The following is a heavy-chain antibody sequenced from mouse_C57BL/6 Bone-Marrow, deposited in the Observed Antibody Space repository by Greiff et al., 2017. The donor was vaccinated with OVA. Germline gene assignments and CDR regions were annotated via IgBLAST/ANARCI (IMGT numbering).Heavy chain of an antibody. V-gene: IGHV1-81*01. CDR2: IYPRSGNT. D-gene: IGHD3-2*02. Sequence: VQLQQSGAELARPGASVKLSCKASGYTFTSYGISWVKQRTGQGLEWIGEIYPRSGNTYYNEKFKGKATLTADKSSSTAYMELRSLTSEDSAVYYCAILDSSGSWFAYWGQGTLVTVSA. CDR3: AILDSSGSWFAY. CDR1: GYTFTSYG. J-gene: IGHJ3*01.